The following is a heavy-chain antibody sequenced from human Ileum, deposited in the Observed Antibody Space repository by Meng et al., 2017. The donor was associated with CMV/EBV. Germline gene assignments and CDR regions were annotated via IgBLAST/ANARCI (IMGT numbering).Heavy chain of an antibody. J-gene: IGHJ4*02. Sequence: GGSLRLSCEASGFTFSYYWMSWVRQAPGKGLEWVSYISNSDGTTYYADSVKGRFTISRDNDKNSLYLQMNSLRAEDTAVYYCARERGGLCSSTNCQKTFDYWGQGTVVTVSS. CDR3: ARERGGLCSSTNCQKTFDY. CDR2: ISNSDGTT. CDR1: GFTFSYYW. V-gene: IGHV3-48*04. D-gene: IGHD2-2*01.